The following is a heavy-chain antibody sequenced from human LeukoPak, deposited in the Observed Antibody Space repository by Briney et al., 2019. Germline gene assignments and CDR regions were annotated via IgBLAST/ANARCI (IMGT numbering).Heavy chain of an antibody. CDR2: ISPADSDT. CDR3: ARTEGTPYQLDY. J-gene: IGHJ4*02. CDR1: GYIFNTYW. D-gene: IGHD2-2*01. V-gene: IGHV5-51*01. Sequence: GESLQISCEGSGYIFNTYWIGWVRQMPGKGLEWIGSISPADSDTTYNPSFQGQVTISADDSISTAYLQWSSLRASDTAMYYCARTEGTPYQLDYWGQGTLVTVSS.